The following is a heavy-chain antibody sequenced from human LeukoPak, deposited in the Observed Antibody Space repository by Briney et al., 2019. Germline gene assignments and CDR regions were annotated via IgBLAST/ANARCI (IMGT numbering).Heavy chain of an antibody. V-gene: IGHV1-2*02. Sequence: ASVKVSCKASGYTFSDFYIHWVRQAPGLGLEYVGWITPKSGDTYSPQRFQGRVTMTRDASISTAYMELSSLRSDDTAVYFCARVRLADERAWAYWGQGTLVTVSS. D-gene: IGHD3-3*02. J-gene: IGHJ4*02. CDR3: ARVRLADERAWAY. CDR1: GYTFSDFY. CDR2: ITPKSGDT.